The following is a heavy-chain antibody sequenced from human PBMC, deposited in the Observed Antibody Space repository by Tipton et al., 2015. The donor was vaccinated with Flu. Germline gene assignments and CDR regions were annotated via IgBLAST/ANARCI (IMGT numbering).Heavy chain of an antibody. Sequence: TLSLTYAVYGGSFSGYYWSWIRQPPGKGLEWIGEINHSGSTNYNPSLKSRVTISVDTSKNQFSLKLSSVTAADTAVYYCARGRRAGAMIVANYYMDVWGKGTTVTVSS. CDR1: GGSFSGYY. CDR3: ARGRRAGAMIVANYYMDV. D-gene: IGHD3-22*01. CDR2: INHSGST. V-gene: IGHV4-34*01. J-gene: IGHJ6*03.